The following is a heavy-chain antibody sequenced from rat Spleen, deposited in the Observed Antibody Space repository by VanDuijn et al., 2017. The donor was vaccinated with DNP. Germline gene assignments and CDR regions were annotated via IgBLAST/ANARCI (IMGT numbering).Heavy chain of an antibody. CDR3: ARDRITSFDY. CDR1: GFTFNNYW. D-gene: IGHD1-10*01. CDR2: ITSSGGST. Sequence: EVQLVESGGDLVQPGRSLKLSCVVSGFTFNNYWMTWIRQVPGKGLEWVASITSSGGSTYYPDSVKGRFTISRDNAKDTLYLQMNSLRSEDTATYYCARDRITSFDYWGHGVMVTVSS. J-gene: IGHJ2*01. V-gene: IGHV5-31*01.